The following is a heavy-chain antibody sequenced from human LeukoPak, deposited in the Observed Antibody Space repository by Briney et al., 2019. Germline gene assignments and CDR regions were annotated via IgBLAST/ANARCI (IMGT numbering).Heavy chain of an antibody. CDR3: AKDLGAVWRLQQLVRRGDAFDI. CDR2: ISGSGGST. V-gene: IGHV3-23*01. CDR1: GFTFSSYG. Sequence: GGSLRLSCAASGFTFSSYGMHWVRQAPGKGLEWVSAISGSGGSTYYADSVKGRFTISRDNSKNTLYLQMNSLRAEDTAVYYCAKDLGAVWRLQQLVRRGDAFDIWGQGTMVTVSS. J-gene: IGHJ3*02. D-gene: IGHD6-6*01.